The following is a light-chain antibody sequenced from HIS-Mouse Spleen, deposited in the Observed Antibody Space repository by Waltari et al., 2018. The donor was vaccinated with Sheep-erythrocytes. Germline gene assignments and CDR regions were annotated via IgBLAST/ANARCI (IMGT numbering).Light chain of an antibody. V-gene: IGLV2-11*01. Sequence: QSALTQPRSVSVSPGQSVTIPFTGTSSDVVRYNYFSWYQQHPGKAPKLMIYDVSKRPSGVPDRFSGSKSGNTASLTISGLQAEDEADYYCCSYAGSYNHVFATGTKVTVL. CDR3: CSYAGSYNHV. CDR2: DVS. J-gene: IGLJ1*01. CDR1: SSDVVRYNY.